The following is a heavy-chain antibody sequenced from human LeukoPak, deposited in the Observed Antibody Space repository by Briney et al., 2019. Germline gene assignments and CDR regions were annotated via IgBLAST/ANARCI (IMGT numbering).Heavy chain of an antibody. J-gene: IGHJ3*02. V-gene: IGHV4-59*08. CDR2: IYYSGST. Sequence: SETLSLTCTVSGGSISSYYWSWIRQPPGKGLEWIGYIYYSGSTNYNPSLKSRVTISVDTSKNQFSLKLSSVTAADTAVYYCARQRYYYDSSGSPSAFDIWGQGTMVTVSS. CDR1: GGSISSYY. CDR3: ARQRYYYDSSGSPSAFDI. D-gene: IGHD3-22*01.